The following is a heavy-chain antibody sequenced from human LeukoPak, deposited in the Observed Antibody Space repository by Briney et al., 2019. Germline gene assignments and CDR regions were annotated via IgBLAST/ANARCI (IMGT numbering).Heavy chain of an antibody. Sequence: GRSLRLSCAASGFTFSSYAMHWVRQAPGKGLEWVAVISYDGSNKYYADSVKGRFTISRDNSKNTLYLQMNSLRAEDTAVYYCAREEVVTYWGQGTLVTVSS. J-gene: IGHJ4*02. CDR1: GFTFSSYA. CDR3: AREEVVTY. CDR2: ISYDGSNK. V-gene: IGHV3-30-3*01. D-gene: IGHD2-21*02.